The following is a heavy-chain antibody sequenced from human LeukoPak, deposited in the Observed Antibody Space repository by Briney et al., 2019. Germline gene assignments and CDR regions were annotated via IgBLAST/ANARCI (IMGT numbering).Heavy chain of an antibody. Sequence: SETLSLTCSVSGASLSSYHWSWIRQPAGEGLEFIGLIFTTGITNYNPSLRSRVTMSVDTSKNQFFLKLTSVTAADTAVYYCARLSSGYYEFPSWGQRNLVTVSS. CDR2: IFTTGIT. D-gene: IGHD3-22*01. J-gene: IGHJ4*02. CDR1: GASLSSYH. CDR3: ARLSSGYYEFPS. V-gene: IGHV4-4*07.